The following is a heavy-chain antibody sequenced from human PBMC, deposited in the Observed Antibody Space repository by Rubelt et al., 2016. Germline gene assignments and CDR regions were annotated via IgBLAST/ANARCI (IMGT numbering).Heavy chain of an antibody. Sequence: QLVESGGGLVQPGGSLRLSCAASGFTFSSYSMNWVRQAPGKGLEWVSYISSSSSTIYYADSVKGRFTISRDNAKNSLYLQMNSLRAEDTAVYYCARDNYGGNSYYYYYYMDVWGKGTTVTVSS. CDR2: ISSSSSTI. V-gene: IGHV3-48*04. CDR1: GFTFSSYS. D-gene: IGHD4-23*01. CDR3: ARDNYGGNSYYYYYYMDV. J-gene: IGHJ6*03.